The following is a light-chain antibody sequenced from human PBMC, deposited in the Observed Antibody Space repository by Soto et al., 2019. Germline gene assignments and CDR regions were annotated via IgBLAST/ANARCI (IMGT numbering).Light chain of an antibody. V-gene: IGKV1-5*03. CDR2: KAS. J-gene: IGKJ1*01. CDR3: QQYNSFPWT. CDR1: QSFSSW. Sequence: VHMTHSPSTLSASVLYTVTISFLASQSFSSWLAWYQQKPGKAPKLLIYKASSLQSGVPSRFSGSGSGTEFTLTISSLQPDDFATYYCQQYNSFPWTFGQGTKVDI.